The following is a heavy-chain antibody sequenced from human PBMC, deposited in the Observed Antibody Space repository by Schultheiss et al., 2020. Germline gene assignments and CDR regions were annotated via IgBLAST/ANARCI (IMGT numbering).Heavy chain of an antibody. D-gene: IGHD4-17*01. J-gene: IGHJ6*02. V-gene: IGHV3-53*01. CDR1: GFSVNSIY. CDR2: IYSDGST. Sequence: GESLKISCAASGFSVNSIYMSWVRQAPGKGLQWVSVIYSDGSTYYADSVKARFTISRDNSKNTLYLQMNSLRAEDTAVYYCAKDQYGDYPYYYYYGMDVWGQGTTVTVSS. CDR3: AKDQYGDYPYYYYYGMDV.